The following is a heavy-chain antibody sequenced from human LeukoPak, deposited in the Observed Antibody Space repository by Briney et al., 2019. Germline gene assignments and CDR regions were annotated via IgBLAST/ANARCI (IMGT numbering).Heavy chain of an antibody. CDR3: ARVGLLMAFDY. D-gene: IGHD2-15*01. V-gene: IGHV3-48*03. CDR2: ISSSGSTI. CDR1: GFTFSSYE. J-gene: IGHJ4*02. Sequence: GGSLRLSCAASGFTFSSYEMNWVRQAPGKRLEWVSYISSSGSTIYYADSVKGRFTISRDNAKNSLYLQMNSLRAEDTAVYYCARVGLLMAFDYWGQGTLVTVSS.